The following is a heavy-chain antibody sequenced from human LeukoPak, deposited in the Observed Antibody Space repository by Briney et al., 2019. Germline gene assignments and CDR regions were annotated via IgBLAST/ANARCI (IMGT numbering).Heavy chain of an antibody. J-gene: IGHJ4*02. V-gene: IGHV4-39*01. CDR1: GGSISSSSYY. CDR2: IYYSGST. D-gene: IGHD2/OR15-2a*01. CDR3: ASLYGPTDY. Sequence: SETLSLTCTVSGGSISSSSYYWGWIRQPPGKGLEWIGSIYYSGSTYYNPSLKSRVTISVDTSKNQFSLKLSSVTAADTAVYYRASLYGPTDYWGQGTLVTVSS.